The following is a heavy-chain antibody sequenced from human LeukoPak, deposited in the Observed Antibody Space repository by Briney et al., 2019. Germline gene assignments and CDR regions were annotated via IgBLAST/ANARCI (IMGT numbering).Heavy chain of an antibody. CDR2: INAGNGNT. Sequence: ASVKVSCKASGYTFTSYAMHWVRQAPGQRLEWMGWINAGNGNTKYSQKFQGRVTITADESTSTAYMELSSLRSEDTAVYYCARFHKLTDFDYWGQGTLVTVSS. CDR1: GYTFTSYA. CDR3: ARFHKLTDFDY. D-gene: IGHD7-27*01. V-gene: IGHV1-3*01. J-gene: IGHJ4*02.